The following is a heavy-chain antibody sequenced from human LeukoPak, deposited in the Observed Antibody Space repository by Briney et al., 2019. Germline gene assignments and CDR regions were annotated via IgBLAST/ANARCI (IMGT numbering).Heavy chain of an antibody. D-gene: IGHD6-13*01. CDR3: AKSGQQLIYYYYMDV. Sequence: GGSLRLSCAASGFTFSSYWMSWVRQAPGKGLEWVSAISGSGGSTYYADSVKGRFTISRDNSKNTLYLQMNSLRAEDTAVYYCAKSGQQLIYYYYMDVWGKGTTVTVSS. CDR2: ISGSGGST. CDR1: GFTFSSYW. V-gene: IGHV3-23*01. J-gene: IGHJ6*03.